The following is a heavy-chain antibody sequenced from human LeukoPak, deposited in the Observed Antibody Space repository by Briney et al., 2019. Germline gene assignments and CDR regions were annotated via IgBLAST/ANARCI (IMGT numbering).Heavy chain of an antibody. CDR1: GGSISSYY. J-gene: IGHJ4*02. Sequence: SETLSLTCTVSGGSISSYYWSWIRQPPGKGLEWIGYIYYSGSTNYNPSLKSRVTISVDTSKNQFSLKLSSVTAADTAVYYCARAQLGTGSTFDYWGQGTLVTVSS. V-gene: IGHV4-59*01. CDR2: IYYSGST. CDR3: ARAQLGTGSTFDY. D-gene: IGHD7-27*01.